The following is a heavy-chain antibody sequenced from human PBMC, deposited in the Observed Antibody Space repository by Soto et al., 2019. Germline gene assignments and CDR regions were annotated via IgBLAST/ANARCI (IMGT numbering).Heavy chain of an antibody. CDR1: GGSVSSGSYY. CDR2: IYYSGST. J-gene: IGHJ4*02. CDR3: ARSRPAFDY. Sequence: PSETLSLTCTVSGGSVSSGSYYWSWIRQPPGKGLEWIGYIYYSGSTNYNPSLKSRVTISVDTSKNLFSLKLSSVTVAHTAVYYCARSRPAFDYWGQGTPVTVSS. V-gene: IGHV4-61*01.